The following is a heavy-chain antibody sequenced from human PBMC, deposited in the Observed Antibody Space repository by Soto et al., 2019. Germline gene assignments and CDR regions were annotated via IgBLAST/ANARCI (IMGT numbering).Heavy chain of an antibody. V-gene: IGHV1-18*04. D-gene: IGHD6-13*01. CDR3: ARVGAIAPAEGDY. CDR1: GYTFTSYG. CDR2: ISGYNNNK. Sequence: HMVQSGTEVREHGASVKVSCQASGYTFTSYGIIWVRQAPGQGLELMGWISGYNNNKNYAQKYQARVTMTTDTSTRTAYMELRSLRSDDTAVYYCARVGAIAPAEGDYWGQGTMVTVSA. J-gene: IGHJ4*02.